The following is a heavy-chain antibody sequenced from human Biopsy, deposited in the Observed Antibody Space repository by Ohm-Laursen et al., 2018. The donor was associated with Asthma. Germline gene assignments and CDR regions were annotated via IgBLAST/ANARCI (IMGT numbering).Heavy chain of an antibody. CDR2: THHRGYT. CDR3: VRGSSSWHHGPFHYYYGLDV. V-gene: IGHV4-34*01. J-gene: IGHJ6*02. D-gene: IGHD6-13*01. CDR1: GGSFSSNY. Sequence: SETLSLTCVVYGGSFSSNYWSWIRQTPGKGLEWLGDTHHRGYTNYHPSLSSRLTLSGDPPKNQFSLRLPSVTAADTAVYYCVRGSSSWHHGPFHYYYGLDVWGQGTTATVSS.